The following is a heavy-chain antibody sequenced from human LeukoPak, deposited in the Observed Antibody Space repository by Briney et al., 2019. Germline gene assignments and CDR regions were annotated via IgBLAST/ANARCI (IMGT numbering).Heavy chain of an antibody. CDR2: IYHSGST. V-gene: IGHV4-30-2*01. CDR3: ARGGYNYGVDY. D-gene: IGHD5-18*01. CDR1: GGSISSGGYS. J-gene: IGHJ4*02. Sequence: PSQTLSLTCTVSGGSISSGGYSWSWIRQPPGKGLEWIGYIYHSGSTYYNPSLKSRVTISVDRSKNQFSLKLSSVTAADTAVYYCARGGYNYGVDYWGQGTLVTVSS.